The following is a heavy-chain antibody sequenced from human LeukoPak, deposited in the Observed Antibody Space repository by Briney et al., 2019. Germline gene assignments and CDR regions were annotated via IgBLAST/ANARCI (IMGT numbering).Heavy chain of an antibody. CDR3: ARVGDCGGDCYVY. CDR1: GYSISSGYF. CDR2: IYHTGST. J-gene: IGHJ4*02. V-gene: IGHV4-38-2*02. Sequence: KSSETLSLTCSVSGYSISSGYFWGWIRQPPGKGLEWIGNIYHTGSTYDNPSLRSRVTISVDTSKNQFSLMLNSVTAADTAVYYCARVGDCGGDCYVYWGQGSQVTVSS. D-gene: IGHD2-21*02.